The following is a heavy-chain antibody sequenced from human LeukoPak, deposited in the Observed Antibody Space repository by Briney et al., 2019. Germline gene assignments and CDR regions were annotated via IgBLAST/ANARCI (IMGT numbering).Heavy chain of an antibody. D-gene: IGHD2-8*01. V-gene: IGHV1-18*01. CDR2: ISAYNGNT. Sequence: ASVKVSCKASGYTFTSYGISWVRQAPGQGLEWMGWISAYNGNTNYAQKLQGRVTMTTDTSTSTAYMELRSLRSEDTAVYYCARDRGSLVYGYFDYWGQGTLVTVSS. J-gene: IGHJ4*02. CDR3: ARDRGSLVYGYFDY. CDR1: GYTFTSYG.